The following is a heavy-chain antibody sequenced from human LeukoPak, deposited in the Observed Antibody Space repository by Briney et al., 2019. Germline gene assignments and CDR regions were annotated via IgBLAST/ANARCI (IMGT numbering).Heavy chain of an antibody. J-gene: IGHJ4*02. Sequence: SETLSLTCTVSGGSISSSSYYWGWIRQPPGKGLEWIGSIYYSGSTYYNPSLKSRVTISVDTSKNQFSLKLSSVTAADTAVYYCARGEVTAIEYYFDYWGQGTLVTVSS. D-gene: IGHD2-21*02. CDR3: ARGEVTAIEYYFDY. CDR1: GGSISSSSYY. V-gene: IGHV4-39*07. CDR2: IYYSGST.